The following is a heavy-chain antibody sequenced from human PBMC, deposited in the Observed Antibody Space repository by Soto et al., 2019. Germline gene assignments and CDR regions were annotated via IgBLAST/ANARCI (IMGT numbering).Heavy chain of an antibody. J-gene: IGHJ4*02. V-gene: IGHV4-34*01. Sequence: SETLSLPGAIYGSSFSPYHWSWIRQSPGKGLEWIGEVNLSGNTYYNPSFKTRVTMSVDASKNQFSLKMGSLTAADTAIYYCARSPTFYNYVWGNSTYWGQGALVTVSS. D-gene: IGHD3-16*01. CDR1: GSSFSPYH. CDR3: ARSPTFYNYVWGNSTY. CDR2: VNLSGNT.